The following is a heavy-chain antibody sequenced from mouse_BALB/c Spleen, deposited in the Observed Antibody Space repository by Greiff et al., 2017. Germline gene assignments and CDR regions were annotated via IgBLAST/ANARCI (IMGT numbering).Heavy chain of an antibody. D-gene: IGHD2-4*01. CDR1: GYTFSSYW. CDR2: ILPGSGST. J-gene: IGHJ3*01. V-gene: IGHV1-9*01. Sequence: VQLQQSGAELMKPGASVKISCKATGYTFSSYWIEWVKQRPGHGLVWIGEILPGSGSTNYNEKFKGKATFTADTSSNTAYMQLSSLTSEDSAVYYCAIYDYDEGAYWGQGTLVTVSA. CDR3: AIYDYDEGAY.